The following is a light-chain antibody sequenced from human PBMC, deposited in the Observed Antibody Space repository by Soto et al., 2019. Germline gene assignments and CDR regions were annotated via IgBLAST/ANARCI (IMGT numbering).Light chain of an antibody. V-gene: IGKV1-5*03. CDR2: KAS. J-gene: IGKJ4*01. Sequence: DIQMTQSPSTLSASVGDRVTMTCRAGQNINGWLAWYQQRPGKAPNLLIHKASILEVGVPSRFSGSASGTEFTLTISSLQPDDFAFYFCLQYNVYPLSFGGGTKVEIK. CDR3: LQYNVYPLS. CDR1: QNINGW.